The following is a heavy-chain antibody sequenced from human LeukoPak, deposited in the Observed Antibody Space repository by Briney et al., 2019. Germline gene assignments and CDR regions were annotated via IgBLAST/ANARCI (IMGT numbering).Heavy chain of an antibody. Sequence: SETLSLTCAVYGGSFSGYYWSWIRQPPGKGLEWIGEINHSGSTNYNPSLKSRVTISVDTSKNQFSLKLSSVTAADTAVYYCAREGYRGYLVFDYGGQEPLVTVS. D-gene: IGHD3-16*02. CDR2: INHSGST. J-gene: IGHJ4*02. V-gene: IGHV4-34*01. CDR1: GGSFSGYY. CDR3: AREGYRGYLVFDY.